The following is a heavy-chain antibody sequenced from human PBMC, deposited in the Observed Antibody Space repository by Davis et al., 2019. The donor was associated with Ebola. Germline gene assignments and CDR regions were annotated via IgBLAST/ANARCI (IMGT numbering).Heavy chain of an antibody. V-gene: IGHV4-34*01. D-gene: IGHD6-13*01. J-gene: IGHJ3*02. CDR2: ISHRGST. CDR1: GWSFSGYH. CDR3: ARHDAGYSRMSDAFDI. Sequence: SESLTLSCAVSGWSFSGYHCSRIRQPPGKGLEWFGEISHRGSTNYNPSLNRRVTISVDTSTIQFSLKLSSVTAADTAVYYCARHDAGYSRMSDAFDIWGQGTMVTVSS.